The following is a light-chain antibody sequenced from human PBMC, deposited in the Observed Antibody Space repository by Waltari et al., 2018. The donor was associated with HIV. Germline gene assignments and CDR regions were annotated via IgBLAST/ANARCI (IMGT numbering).Light chain of an antibody. V-gene: IGLV1-40*01. Sequence: QYALTQPPSVSGAPGQSITISCSGHSFNIGAGFDVHWYHRVPGAAPKLLISGSTKRPFGVPDRFSGFTSGASASRTISELQTEDEGDYFCQSYDNSPSAWVFGTGTTLTVL. CDR3: QSYDNSPSAWV. CDR2: GST. J-gene: IGLJ3*02. CDR1: SFNIGAGFD.